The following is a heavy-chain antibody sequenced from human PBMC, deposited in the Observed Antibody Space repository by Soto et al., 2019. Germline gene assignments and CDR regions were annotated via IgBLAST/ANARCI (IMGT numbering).Heavy chain of an antibody. J-gene: IGHJ4*02. V-gene: IGHV3-15*01. CDR2: IKSKTDGGTT. D-gene: IGHD2-15*01. CDR1: GFTFSNAW. Sequence: EVQLVESGGGLVKPGGSLRLSCAASGFTFSNAWMSWVRQAPGKGLEWVGRIKSKTDGGTTDYAEPVKGRFTISRDDSKNTLYLQMNSLKTEDTAVYYCTTVLGAYYCSGGSCYSDYWGQGTLVTVSS. CDR3: TTVLGAYYCSGGSCYSDY.